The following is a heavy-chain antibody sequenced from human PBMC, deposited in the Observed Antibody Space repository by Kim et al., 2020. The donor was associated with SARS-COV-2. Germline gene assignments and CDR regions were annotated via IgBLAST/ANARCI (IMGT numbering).Heavy chain of an antibody. Sequence: GGSLRLSCAASGFTFSSYAMSWVRQAPGKGLEWVSTICGSGGSPFYADSVKGRFTLSRDNSENTLNLQMNSLRAEDTALYYCAKLGSGSCHSAGDNWGQG. CDR3: AKLGSGSCHSAGDN. V-gene: IGHV3-23*01. D-gene: IGHD2-15*01. J-gene: IGHJ4*02. CDR1: GFTFSSYA. CDR2: ICGSGGSP.